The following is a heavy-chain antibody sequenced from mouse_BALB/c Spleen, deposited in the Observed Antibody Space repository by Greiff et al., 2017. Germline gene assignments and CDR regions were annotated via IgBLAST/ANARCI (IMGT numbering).Heavy chain of an antibody. V-gene: IGHV5-17*02. CDR2: ISSGSSTI. CDR1: GFTFSSFG. J-gene: IGHJ4*01. Sequence: EVQGVESGGGLVQPGGSRKLSCAASGFTFSSFGMHWVRQAPEKGLEWVAYISSGSSTIYYADTVKGRFTISRDNPKNTLFLQMTSLRSEDTAMYYCARGGRAYAMDYWGQGTSVTVSS. CDR3: ARGGRAYAMDY.